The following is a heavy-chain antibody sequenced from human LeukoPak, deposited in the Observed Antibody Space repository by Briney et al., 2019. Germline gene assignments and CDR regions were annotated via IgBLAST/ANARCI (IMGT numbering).Heavy chain of an antibody. CDR2: ISAHTGDT. J-gene: IGHJ4*02. V-gene: IGHV1-18*01. Sequence: GATVKVPCKASGYTFTNYGINWVRQAPGQGLEWVGWISAHTGDTNYAQKVQGRVTMTTDTSTSTVYMELRSLKSDDTAIYYCARESPGDFDFWGQGTLVTVSS. CDR1: GYTFTNYG. D-gene: IGHD7-27*01. CDR3: ARESPGDFDF.